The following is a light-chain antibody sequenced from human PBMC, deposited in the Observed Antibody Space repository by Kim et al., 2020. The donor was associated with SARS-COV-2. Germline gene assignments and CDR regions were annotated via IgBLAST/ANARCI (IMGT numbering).Light chain of an antibody. CDR2: AND. CDR1: SSNIGNNY. V-gene: IGLV1-51*01. CDR3: GTWDSSLSGV. J-gene: IGLJ7*01. Sequence: PGQGVPISCSGTSSNIGNNYVSWYQQLPGTAPKLLIYANDRRSSGIPARFSGSKSGASATLVITGLQTGDEADYYCGTWDSSLSGVFGGGTQLTVL.